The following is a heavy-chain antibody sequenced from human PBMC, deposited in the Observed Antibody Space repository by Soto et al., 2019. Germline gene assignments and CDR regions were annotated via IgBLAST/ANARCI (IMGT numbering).Heavy chain of an antibody. D-gene: IGHD6-19*01. CDR2: IYYSGST. CDR1: GGSISSSSYY. V-gene: IGHV4-39*01. Sequence: QLQLQESGPGLVKPSDTLSLTCTVSGGSISSSSYYWGWIRQPPGKGLEWIGSIYYSGSTYYNPSLKSRVTISVDTSKNQFSLKLSSVTAADTAVYYCATKTGGGWEDGMDVWGQGTTVTVSS. CDR3: ATKTGGGWEDGMDV. J-gene: IGHJ6*02.